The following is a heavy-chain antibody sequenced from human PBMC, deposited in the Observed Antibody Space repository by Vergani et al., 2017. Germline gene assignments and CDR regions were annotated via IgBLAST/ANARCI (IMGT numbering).Heavy chain of an antibody. D-gene: IGHD3-10*01. CDR3: ALTYYYGSVSSPSDYGMDV. J-gene: IGHJ6*02. Sequence: QVQLVQSGAEVKKPGASVKVSCKASGYTFTGYYMHWVRQAPGQGLEWMGWINPNSGGTNYAQKFQGRVTMTRDTSISTAYMELSRLRSDDTAVYYCALTYYYGSVSSPSDYGMDVWGQGTTVTVSS. CDR2: INPNSGGT. CDR1: GYTFTGYY. V-gene: IGHV1-2*02.